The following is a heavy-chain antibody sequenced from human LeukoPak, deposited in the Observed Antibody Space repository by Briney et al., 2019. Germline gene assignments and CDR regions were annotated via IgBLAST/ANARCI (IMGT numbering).Heavy chain of an antibody. CDR2: IYGTGST. CDR1: GDSISSGSYY. D-gene: IGHD2-2*01. J-gene: IGHJ4*02. CDR3: AREGCSSTNCYPPFDS. Sequence: SETLSLTCTVSGDSISSGSYYRSWIRQPAGKGLEWIGRIYGTGSTNYNPSLRSRVTISVDTSKNQFSLKLSSVTAADTAVYYCAREGCSSTNCYPPFDSWGQGTLVTVSS. V-gene: IGHV4-61*02.